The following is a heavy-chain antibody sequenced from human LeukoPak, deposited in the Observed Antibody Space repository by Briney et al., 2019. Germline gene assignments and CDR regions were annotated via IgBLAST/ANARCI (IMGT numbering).Heavy chain of an antibody. V-gene: IGHV3-9*01. J-gene: IGHJ4*02. CDR3: AKELLTGMALGY. CDR2: ISWNSGSI. CDR1: GFTFSSYS. Sequence: GGSLRLSCAASGFTFSSYSMNWVRQAPGKGLEWVSGISWNSGSIGYADSVKGRFTISRDNAKNSLYLQMNSLRAEDTALYYCAKELLTGMALGYWGQGTLVTVSS. D-gene: IGHD1-14*01.